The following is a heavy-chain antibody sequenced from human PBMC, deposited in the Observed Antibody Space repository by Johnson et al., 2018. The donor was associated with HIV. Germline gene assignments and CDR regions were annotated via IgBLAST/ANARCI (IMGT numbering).Heavy chain of an antibody. V-gene: IGHV3-64*01. CDR1: GFTFSSYP. Sequence: VQLVESGVGLVKPGGSLRLSCAASGFTFSSYPILWVRQAPGKGLEYVSTINSNGDSTYYTNSVMGRFTISRDNSDNTMYLQMNSLRDEDTAVYYCARAPHDAFDVWGQGTMVTVSS. CDR3: ARAPHDAFDV. J-gene: IGHJ3*01. CDR2: INSNGDST.